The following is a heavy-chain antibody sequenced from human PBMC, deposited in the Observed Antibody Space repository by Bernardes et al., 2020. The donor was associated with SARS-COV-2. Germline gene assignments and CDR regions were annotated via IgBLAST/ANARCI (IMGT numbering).Heavy chain of an antibody. V-gene: IGHV3-53*01. Sequence: GSLRLSCAASGFTFSRYWMHWVRQAPGKGLEWVSVIYSGGSTYYADSVKGRFTISRDSSKNTLYLQMNSLRAEDTAVYYCASITIFGVDDAFDIWGRGTMVSVSS. CDR1: GFTFSRYW. D-gene: IGHD3-3*01. CDR3: ASITIFGVDDAFDI. J-gene: IGHJ3*02. CDR2: IYSGGST.